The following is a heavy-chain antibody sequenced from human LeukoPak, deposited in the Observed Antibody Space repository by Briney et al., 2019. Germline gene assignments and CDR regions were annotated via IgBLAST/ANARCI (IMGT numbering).Heavy chain of an antibody. V-gene: IGHV3-23*01. CDR1: GFTFSSYA. J-gene: IGHJ4*02. Sequence: GGSLRLSCAASGFTFSSYAMSWVRQAPGKGLEWVSAISGSGGSTYYADSVKGRFTISRDNSKNTPYLQMNSLRAEDTAVYYCASITMIVVAQGPFDYWGQGTLVTVSS. D-gene: IGHD3-22*01. CDR3: ASITMIVVAQGPFDY. CDR2: ISGSGGST.